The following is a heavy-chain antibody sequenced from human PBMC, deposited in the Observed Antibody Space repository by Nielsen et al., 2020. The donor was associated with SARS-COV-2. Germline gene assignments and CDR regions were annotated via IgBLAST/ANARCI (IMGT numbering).Heavy chain of an antibody. Sequence: SELLSPTCPVPGGPISSYYWSWIRQPPGKGLEWLGSFYYSGSTNYNPSLKSRVTISVDTSQNQYSLKLSSVTAADTAVYYCARVKRRRITMIVVVIDAFDIWGQGTMVTVAS. V-gene: IGHV4-59*13. CDR3: ARVKRRRITMIVVVIDAFDI. J-gene: IGHJ3*02. CDR2: FYYSGST. D-gene: IGHD3-22*01. CDR1: GGPISSYY.